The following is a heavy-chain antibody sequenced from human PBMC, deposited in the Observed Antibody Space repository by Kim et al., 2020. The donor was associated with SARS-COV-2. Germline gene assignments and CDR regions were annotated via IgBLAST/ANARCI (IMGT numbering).Heavy chain of an antibody. J-gene: IGHJ6*02. V-gene: IGHV3-23*01. D-gene: IGHD3-22*01. CDR3: AKDLRGYDSSGYPPRMDV. CDR2: ISGSGGST. CDR1: GFTFSSYA. Sequence: GGSLRLSCAASGFTFSSYAMSWVRQAPGKGLEWVSAISGSGGSTYYADSVKGRFTISRDNSKNTLYLQMNSLRAEDTAVYYCAKDLRGYDSSGYPPRMDVWGQGTTGTVSS.